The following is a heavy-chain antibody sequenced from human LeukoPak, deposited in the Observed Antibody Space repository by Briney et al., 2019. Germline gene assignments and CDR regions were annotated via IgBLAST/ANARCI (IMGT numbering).Heavy chain of an antibody. CDR2: ISSSGSTI. Sequence: GGSLRLSCAASGFTFSSYEMNWVRQAPGKGLEWVSYISSSGSTIYYADSVKGRFTISRDNAKNSLYLQMNSLRVEDTAVYYCARVGPWIVARLYFDYWGQGTLVTVSS. D-gene: IGHD6-6*01. V-gene: IGHV3-48*03. CDR3: ARVGPWIVARLYFDY. J-gene: IGHJ4*02. CDR1: GFTFSSYE.